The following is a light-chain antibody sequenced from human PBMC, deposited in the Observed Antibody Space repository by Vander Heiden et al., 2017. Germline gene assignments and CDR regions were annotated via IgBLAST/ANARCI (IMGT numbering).Light chain of an antibody. J-gene: IGLJ3*02. CDR2: RDS. CDR1: NIGSKN. Sequence: SYELTQPVSVSVDLGQTARVTCGGNNIGSKNVHWYQQKPGQAPVLVIYRDSNRPSVIPERFSGPNSGNTATLTISRAQAGDEADYYCQVWDSSTGGVFGGGTKLTVL. CDR3: QVWDSSTGGV. V-gene: IGLV3-9*01.